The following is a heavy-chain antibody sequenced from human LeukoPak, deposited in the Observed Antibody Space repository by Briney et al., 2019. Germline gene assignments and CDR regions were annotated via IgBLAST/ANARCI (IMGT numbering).Heavy chain of an antibody. J-gene: IGHJ4*02. CDR2: INPSGGST. CDR1: GYMFTSYD. Sequence: GASVKVSCKASGYMFTSYDMHWGRQAPGQGLEWMGIINPSGGSTSYAQRFQGRVAMTRDTSTTTVYMEVNSLTSEDTAVYFCARDGPTAAPFDYWGQGTLVTVSS. D-gene: IGHD2-2*01. CDR3: ARDGPTAAPFDY. V-gene: IGHV1-46*01.